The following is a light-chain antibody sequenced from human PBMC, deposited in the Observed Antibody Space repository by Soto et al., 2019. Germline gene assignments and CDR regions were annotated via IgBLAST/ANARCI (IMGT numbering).Light chain of an antibody. Sequence: EIVLTQSPGILSLSPGERATLSCRASQSVSSSYLAWYQQKPGQAPRLLIYDASNRAAGIPARFSGSGSGTDFTLTISSLEPEDFAIYYCQQRQYWPPITFGQGTRLEIK. CDR3: QQRQYWPPIT. CDR1: QSVSSSY. CDR2: DAS. J-gene: IGKJ5*01. V-gene: IGKV3D-20*02.